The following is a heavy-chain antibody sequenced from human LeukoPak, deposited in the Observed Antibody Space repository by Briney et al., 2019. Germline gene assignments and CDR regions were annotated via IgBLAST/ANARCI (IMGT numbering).Heavy chain of an antibody. D-gene: IGHD3-22*01. CDR2: IYYSGST. CDR1: GGSISSYY. Sequence: PSETLSLTCTVSGGSISSYYWSWIRQPPGKGLEWIGYIYYSGSTNYNPSLKSRVTISVDTSKNQFSLKLSSVTAADTAVYYCARDGDSSGYFSVWGQGTLVTVSS. J-gene: IGHJ4*02. CDR3: ARDGDSSGYFSV. V-gene: IGHV4-59*12.